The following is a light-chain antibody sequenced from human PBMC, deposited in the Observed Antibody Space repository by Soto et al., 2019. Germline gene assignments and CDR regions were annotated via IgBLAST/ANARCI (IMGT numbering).Light chain of an antibody. Sequence: QSALTQPASVSGSPGQSITISCTGTSSDVGGYNYVSWYQQYPGRAPKLMIYDVSNRPSGVSNRFSGSKSGNTASLSISGLQAEDEAYYYCSSYTSSTIVVFGGGTKLTVL. CDR1: SSDVGGYNY. CDR2: DVS. J-gene: IGLJ2*01. CDR3: SSYTSSTIVV. V-gene: IGLV2-14*01.